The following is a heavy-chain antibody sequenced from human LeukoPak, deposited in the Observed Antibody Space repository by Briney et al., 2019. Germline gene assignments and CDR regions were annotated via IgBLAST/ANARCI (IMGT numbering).Heavy chain of an antibody. CDR1: GDSVSSNSAA. D-gene: IGHD4-17*01. Sequence: SQTLLLTCAISGDSVSSNSAAWNWIRQSPSRGLQWLGRTYYRSKWYNDYAVSVKSRITINPDTSKNQFSLQLNSVTPEDTAVYYCARETWDGDYDLEPTFDYWGQGTLVTVSS. V-gene: IGHV6-1*01. CDR3: ARETWDGDYDLEPTFDY. J-gene: IGHJ4*02. CDR2: TYYRSKWYN.